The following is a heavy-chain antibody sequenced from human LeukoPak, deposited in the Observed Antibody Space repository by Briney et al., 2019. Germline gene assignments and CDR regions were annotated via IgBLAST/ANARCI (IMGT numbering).Heavy chain of an antibody. Sequence: GGSLRLSCTVSGFSLSSYALSWVRRAPGRGLEWVSATSSSDAGKYYADSVRGRFTISRDNSRNTMYLQMNSLRVEDAAVYYCAKAPVTSCRGAFCYPFDSWGQGTLVTVSS. J-gene: IGHJ4*02. V-gene: IGHV3-23*01. CDR2: TSSSDAGK. CDR1: GFSLSSYA. D-gene: IGHD2-15*01. CDR3: AKAPVTSCRGAFCYPFDS.